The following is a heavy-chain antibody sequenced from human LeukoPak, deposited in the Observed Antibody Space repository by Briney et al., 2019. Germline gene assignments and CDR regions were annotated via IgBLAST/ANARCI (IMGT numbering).Heavy chain of an antibody. J-gene: IGHJ4*02. CDR3: TTHVFYGGNSADY. V-gene: IGHV3-15*01. D-gene: IGHD4-23*01. CDR1: GFTFSNAW. Sequence: GCSVRLSCAASGFTFSNAWMSWVRQAPGTGLEWPGRIKSKTDGGATDLAAPVKGRFTISRDDSKNTLYLQMNSLKTEDTAVYYCTTHVFYGGNSADYCGQGTLVTVSS. CDR2: IKSKTDGGAT.